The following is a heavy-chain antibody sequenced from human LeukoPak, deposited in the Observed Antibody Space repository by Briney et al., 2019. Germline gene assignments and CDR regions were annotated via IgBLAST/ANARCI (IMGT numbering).Heavy chain of an antibody. V-gene: IGHV1-69*05. CDR3: ARAASNHFDIAVAGYRFDY. CDR2: IIPIFGTA. CDR1: GGTFSSYA. Sequence: SVKVSCKASGGTFSSYAISWVRQAPGQGLEWMGGIIPIFGTANYAQKFQGRVTITTDESTSTAYMELSSLRSEDTAVYYCARAASNHFDIAVAGYRFDYWGQGTLVTVSS. D-gene: IGHD6-19*01. J-gene: IGHJ4*02.